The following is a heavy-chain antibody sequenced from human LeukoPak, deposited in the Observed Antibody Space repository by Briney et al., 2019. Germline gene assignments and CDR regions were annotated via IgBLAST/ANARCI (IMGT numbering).Heavy chain of an antibody. CDR3: ARDGGRFSNYYYYGMDV. CDR1: GFTISSYW. CDR2: IWYDGSNK. Sequence: GGSLRLSCAASGFTISSYWMGWVRQAPGKGLGWVAVIWYDGSNKYYADSVKGRFTISRDNSKNTLYLQMNSLRAEDTAVYYCARDGGRFSNYYYYGMDVWGQGTTVTVSS. V-gene: IGHV3-33*08. J-gene: IGHJ6*02. D-gene: IGHD3-3*01.